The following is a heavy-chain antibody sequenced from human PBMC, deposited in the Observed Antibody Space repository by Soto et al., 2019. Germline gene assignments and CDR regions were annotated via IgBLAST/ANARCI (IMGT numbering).Heavy chain of an antibody. V-gene: IGHV3-74*03. D-gene: IGHD6-13*01. CDR2: IKSDGTST. CDR3: AREGLDTAGFFDI. J-gene: IGHJ3*02. Sequence: VHLVESGGSLVQPGGSLRLSCAASGFTFSNYWMHWLRQAPGKGLVWVSRIKSDGTSTTYADSVKGRFTISRDNARNTLYLQMNSLIAEDTAVYYCAREGLDTAGFFDIWGQGTVVIVSS. CDR1: GFTFSNYW.